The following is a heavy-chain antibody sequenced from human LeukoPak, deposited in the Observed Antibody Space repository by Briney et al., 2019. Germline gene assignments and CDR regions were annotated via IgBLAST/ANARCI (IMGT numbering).Heavy chain of an antibody. CDR1: GFTFSSYA. V-gene: IGHV3-30*18. Sequence: PGGSLRLSCAASGFTFSSYAMSWVRQAPGKGLEWVAGITYDGSNKYSVDSVKGRFTISRDNSKNTLYLQMNSLRAEDTALYYCANGVAVAGTPPFDYWGQGTLVTVSS. CDR2: ITYDGSNK. J-gene: IGHJ4*02. CDR3: ANGVAVAGTPPFDY. D-gene: IGHD6-19*01.